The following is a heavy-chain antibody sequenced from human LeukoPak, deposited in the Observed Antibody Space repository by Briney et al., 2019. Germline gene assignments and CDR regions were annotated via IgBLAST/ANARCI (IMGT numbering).Heavy chain of an antibody. J-gene: IGHJ2*01. CDR3: AKGMRGDPVAYWYFDL. CDR2: ISGSGGST. V-gene: IGHV3-23*01. D-gene: IGHD2-21*02. CDR1: GFTFSSYA. Sequence: PGGSLRLSCAAYGFTFSSYAMSWVRQAPGKGLEWVSAISGSGGSTYYADSVKDRFTISRDNSKNTLYLQMNSLRAEDTAVYYCAKGMRGDPVAYWYFDLWGRGTLVTVSS.